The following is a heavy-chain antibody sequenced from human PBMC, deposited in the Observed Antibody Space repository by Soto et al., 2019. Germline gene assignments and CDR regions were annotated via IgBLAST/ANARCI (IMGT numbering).Heavy chain of an antibody. CDR3: TKDRSSGWYESFDY. J-gene: IGHJ4*02. V-gene: IGHV3-23*01. CDR2: ITTSGGGT. CDR1: GFTFSSYA. Sequence: PGGSLRLSCAASGFTFSSYAMNWVRQAPGKGLEWVSAITTSGGGTYYADSVKGRFTISSDNSINTLYLHMNSLRAEDTAIYYCTKDRSSGWYESFDYWGQGTLVTVSS. D-gene: IGHD6-19*01.